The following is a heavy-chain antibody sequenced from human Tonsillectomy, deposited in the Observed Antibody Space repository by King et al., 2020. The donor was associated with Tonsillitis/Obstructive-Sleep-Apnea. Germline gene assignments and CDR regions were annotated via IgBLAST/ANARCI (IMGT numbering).Heavy chain of an antibody. D-gene: IGHD3-10*01. CDR3: ATSPVSGSSFYFDY. CDR1: GFSVSSNY. CDR2: SYSGSGT. V-gene: IGHV3-53*01. J-gene: IGHJ4*02. Sequence: VQLVESGGGLIQPGGSLRLSCAVSGFSVSSNYMSWVRQAPGKGLEGVSVSYSGSGTSYADSLKGRFTISRDNFKNTLYLQMNSLRAEDTAVYYCATSPVSGSSFYFDYWGQGTLVTVSS.